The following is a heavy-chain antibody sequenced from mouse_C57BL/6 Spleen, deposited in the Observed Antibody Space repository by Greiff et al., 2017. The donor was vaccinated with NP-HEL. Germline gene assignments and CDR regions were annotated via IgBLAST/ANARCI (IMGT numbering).Heavy chain of an antibody. CDR2: LNPSSGYT. Sequence: VQLVESGAELARPGASVKMSCKASGYTFTSYTMPWVKPRPGQGLEWIGYLNPSSGYTNSHQKFKHKATLTADKSSSTAYMPLSSLTPEDSAVYYCARWTAQAPMEDWGKGTSVTVSS. D-gene: IGHD3-2*02. V-gene: IGHV1-4*01. J-gene: IGHJ4*01. CDR1: GYTFTSYT. CDR3: ARWTAQAPMED.